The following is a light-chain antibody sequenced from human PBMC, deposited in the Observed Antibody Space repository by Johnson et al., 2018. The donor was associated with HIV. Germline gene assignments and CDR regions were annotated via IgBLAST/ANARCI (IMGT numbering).Light chain of an antibody. V-gene: IGLV1-51*01. J-gene: IGLJ1*01. CDR3: GTWASSLRTGF. CDR1: SSNIGRNF. Sequence: QAVLTQPPSVSAAPGQRVNISCSGSSSNIGRNFVSWYQHVPGTAPKLLIYDNNKRPSGIPDRFSGSKSGPSATLGIPGLQTGDEADYYCGTWASSLRTGFFGTGTKVTVL. CDR2: DNN.